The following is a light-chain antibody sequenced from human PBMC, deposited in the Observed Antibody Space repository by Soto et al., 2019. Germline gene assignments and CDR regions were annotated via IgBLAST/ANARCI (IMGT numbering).Light chain of an antibody. CDR3: TSYGGTDIL. CDR1: SSDIGGFEY. J-gene: IGLJ2*01. Sequence: QSALTQPRSVSGSPGQSVTISCSGTSSDIGGFEYVSWYQQHPGKAPKLIIYNVSQRPSGVPGRFSGSKSGNTASLTISGLQTDDEANYYCTSYGGTDILFGGGTKVTVL. V-gene: IGLV2-11*01. CDR2: NVS.